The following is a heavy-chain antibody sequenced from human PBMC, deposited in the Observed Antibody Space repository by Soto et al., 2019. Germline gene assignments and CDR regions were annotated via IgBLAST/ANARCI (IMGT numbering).Heavy chain of an antibody. D-gene: IGHD3-22*01. V-gene: IGHV1-3*01. Sequence: ASVKVSCKASGYTFTSYAMHWVRQAPGQRLEWMGWINAGNGNTKYSQKFQGRVTITRDTSTSTAYMELSSLRSEDTAVYYCGRDLYYYDSSGYPLFGHWGQGTLVTVSS. CDR1: GYTFTSYA. CDR2: INAGNGNT. CDR3: GRDLYYYDSSGYPLFGH. J-gene: IGHJ4*02.